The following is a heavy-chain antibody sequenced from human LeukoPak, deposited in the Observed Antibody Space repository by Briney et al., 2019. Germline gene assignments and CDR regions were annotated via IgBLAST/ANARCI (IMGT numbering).Heavy chain of an antibody. CDR1: GFTFSSYAM. Sequence: GSLRLSCAASGFTFSSYAMSWVRQPPGKGPVWIGQIYHSGSTNYNPSLKSRVTISIDKSKNQFSLKLSSVTAADTAVYYCARGDSSGYYYFDHWGQGILVTVSS. CDR3: ARGDSSGYYYFDH. D-gene: IGHD3-22*01. CDR2: IYHSGST. J-gene: IGHJ4*02. V-gene: IGHV4-4*02.